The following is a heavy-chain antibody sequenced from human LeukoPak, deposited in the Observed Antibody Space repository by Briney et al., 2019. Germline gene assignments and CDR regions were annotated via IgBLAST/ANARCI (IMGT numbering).Heavy chain of an antibody. CDR3: VRAYYYGSGSYPGDC. CDR1: GFTFSSYW. Sequence: PGGSLRLSCAASGFTFSSYWMHWVRKAPGKGLVWVSRINSDGSSTTYADSVKGRFTISRDNAKNTLYLQMNSLRAEDTAVYYCVRAYYYGSGSYPGDCWGQGTLVTVSS. CDR2: INSDGSST. J-gene: IGHJ4*02. V-gene: IGHV3-74*01. D-gene: IGHD3-10*01.